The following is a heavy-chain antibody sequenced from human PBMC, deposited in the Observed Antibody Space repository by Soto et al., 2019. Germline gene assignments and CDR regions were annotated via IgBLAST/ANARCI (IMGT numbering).Heavy chain of an antibody. Sequence: QVKLQESGPGLATTSGTLSLTCAVSGVSLTSGNWWTWVRQSPQRGLEYIGEIFHDGTANYYPSFERRVAMSVDTSRNQFSLKLTSVTAADTAVYFCARLVYDTRLNYMYFDFWGPGTLVTVSS. CDR2: IFHDGTA. CDR1: GVSLTSGNW. J-gene: IGHJ4*02. D-gene: IGHD3-10*01. V-gene: IGHV4-4*02. CDR3: ARLVYDTRLNYMYFDF.